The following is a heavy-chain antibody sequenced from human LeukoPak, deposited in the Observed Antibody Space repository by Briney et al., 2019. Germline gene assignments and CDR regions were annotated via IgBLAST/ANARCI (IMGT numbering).Heavy chain of an antibody. Sequence: GGSLRLSCAASGFTVSSNYMTWVRQNPGKGLEWVSVIYSGGSTYYADSVKGRFTISRDNSKNTLYLQMNSLRAEDTAVYYCAREEVTTGAFDIWGQGTMVTVSS. D-gene: IGHD2-21*02. J-gene: IGHJ3*02. CDR3: AREEVTTGAFDI. CDR1: GFTVSSNY. CDR2: IYSGGST. V-gene: IGHV3-66*01.